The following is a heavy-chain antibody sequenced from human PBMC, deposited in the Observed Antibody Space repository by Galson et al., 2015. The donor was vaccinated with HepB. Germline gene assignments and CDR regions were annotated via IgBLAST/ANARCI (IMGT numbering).Heavy chain of an antibody. CDR1: GYTFTSFD. CDR3: ASAVRNQLLSEY. J-gene: IGHJ4*02. Sequence: SVKVSCKASGYTFTSFDINWVRQATGQGLEWMGWMNLNSGNNGLARKFQGRVTMTGDTSIDTAYMELSSLTSEDTAVYYCASAVRNQLLSEYWGQGTLVTVSS. CDR2: MNLNSGNN. D-gene: IGHD1-26*01. V-gene: IGHV1-8*01.